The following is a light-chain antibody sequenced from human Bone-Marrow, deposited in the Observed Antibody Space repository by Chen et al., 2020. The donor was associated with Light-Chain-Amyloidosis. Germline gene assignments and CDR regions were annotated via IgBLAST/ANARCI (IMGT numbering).Light chain of an antibody. CDR1: QGISSY. J-gene: IGKJ4*01. Sequence: DIQLTQSPSFLSASVGDKVTITSRASQGISSYLAWYQQKPGKAPKLLIYAASTLQSGVPSRFRCSGSGTEFTLTISSLQPEDFATYYCQQLNSYPRLTFGGGTKVEIK. CDR3: QQLNSYPRLT. V-gene: IGKV1-9*01. CDR2: AAS.